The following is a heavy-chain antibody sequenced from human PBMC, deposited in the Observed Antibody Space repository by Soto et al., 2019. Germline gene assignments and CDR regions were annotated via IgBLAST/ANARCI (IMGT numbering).Heavy chain of an antibody. CDR2: MSGSGDDA. CDR1: GFTFSNYG. V-gene: IGHV3-23*01. J-gene: IGHJ4*02. D-gene: IGHD3-3*01. CDR3: AKKVTIYAVDPADY. Sequence: PGGSLRLSCAASGFTFSNYGMSWVRQAPGKGLEWVSVMSGSGDDAYYADSVKGRFTISRDNSKNILYLQMNSLRAEDTAVYFCAKKVTIYAVDPADYWGQGTQVTVSS.